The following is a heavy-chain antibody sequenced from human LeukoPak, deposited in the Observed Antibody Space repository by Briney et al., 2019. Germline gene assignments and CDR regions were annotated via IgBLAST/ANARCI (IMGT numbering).Heavy chain of an antibody. CDR3: TQKTEYEILTGYYNERYFDY. J-gene: IGHJ4*02. CDR2: INHSGRT. Sequence: SETLSLTCAVYGGSFSGYYWNWIRHPPGKGLEWIGEINHSGRTNYNPSLKSRVTISVDTSKNDFSLKLSSVTAADTAVYFCTQKTEYEILTGYYNERYFDYWGQGTLVTVSS. D-gene: IGHD3-9*01. V-gene: IGHV4-34*01. CDR1: GGSFSGYY.